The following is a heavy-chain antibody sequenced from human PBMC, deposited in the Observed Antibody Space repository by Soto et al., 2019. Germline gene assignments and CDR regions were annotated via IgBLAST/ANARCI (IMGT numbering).Heavy chain of an antibody. CDR1: GFSLSTSGVG. Sequence: SGPTLVNPTQTLTLTCTFSGFSLSTSGVGVGWIRQPPGKALEWLALIYWDDDKRYSPSLKSRLTITKDTSKNQVVLTMTNMDPVDTATYYCAHINLRLYYDFWIRGNNWFDPWGQGTLVTVSS. CDR2: IYWDDDK. D-gene: IGHD3-3*01. CDR3: AHINLRLYYDFWIRGNNWFDP. V-gene: IGHV2-5*02. J-gene: IGHJ5*02.